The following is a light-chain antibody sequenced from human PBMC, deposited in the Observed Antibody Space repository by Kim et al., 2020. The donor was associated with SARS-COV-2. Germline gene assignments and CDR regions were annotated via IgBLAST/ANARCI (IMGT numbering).Light chain of an antibody. V-gene: IGLV4-69*01. CDR1: SGHSSYA. CDR3: QTWGTGTVV. J-gene: IGLJ2*01. CDR2: LNSDGSH. Sequence: SVKLTCTLSSGHSSYAIAWHQQQPEKGPRYLMKLNSDGSHSKGDGIPDRFSGSSSGAERYLTISSLQSEDEADYYCQTWGTGTVVFGGGTKLTVL.